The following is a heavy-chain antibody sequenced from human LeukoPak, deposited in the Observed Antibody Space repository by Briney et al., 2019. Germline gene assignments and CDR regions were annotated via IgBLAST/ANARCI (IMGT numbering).Heavy chain of an antibody. Sequence: PSETLSLTCTVSGGSISSYYWSWIRQPAGKGLEWIGRIYTSGSTYYNPSLKSRVTISVDTSKNQFSLKLSSVTAADTAVYYCASYPLVVVPAATLDYWGQGTLVTVSS. CDR2: IYTSGST. J-gene: IGHJ4*02. D-gene: IGHD2-2*01. V-gene: IGHV4-4*07. CDR1: GGSISSYY. CDR3: ASYPLVVVPAATLDY.